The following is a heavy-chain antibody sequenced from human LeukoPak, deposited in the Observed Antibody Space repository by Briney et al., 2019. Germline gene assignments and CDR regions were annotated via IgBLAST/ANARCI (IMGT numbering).Heavy chain of an antibody. D-gene: IGHD6-13*01. CDR3: ARSVSSIWYELDY. CDR2: ISSSGSTI. V-gene: IGHV3-11*01. CDR1: GFTFSDYY. J-gene: IGHJ4*02. Sequence: PGGSLRLSCAASGFTFSDYYMSWMRQAPGKGLEWVSYISSSGSTIYYADSVKGRFTISRDNARNSLYLQMNSLRAEDTAVYYCARSVSSIWYELDYWRQGTLVTVSS.